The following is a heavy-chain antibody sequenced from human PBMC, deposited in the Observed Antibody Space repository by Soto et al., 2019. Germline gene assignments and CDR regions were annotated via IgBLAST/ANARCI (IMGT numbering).Heavy chain of an antibody. CDR2: ISGYNGDT. Sequence: ASVKVSCKASGYIFTNHAIHWVRQAPGQGLEWMGWISGYNGDTNYAQKFQGRVSMTIDTSTTTAYMELRSLTSDDTAVYYCAKNGQPPYYYYGLDVWGQGTKVTVSS. D-gene: IGHD2-8*01. J-gene: IGHJ6*02. CDR3: AKNGQPPYYYYGLDV. V-gene: IGHV1-18*01. CDR1: GYIFTNHA.